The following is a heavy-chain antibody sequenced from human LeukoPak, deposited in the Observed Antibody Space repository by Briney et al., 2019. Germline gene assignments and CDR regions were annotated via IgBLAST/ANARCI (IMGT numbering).Heavy chain of an antibody. CDR1: GGSFSGYY. V-gene: IGHV4-34*01. CDR3: ARIRSSTVTSAGYYYYYYMDV. CDR2: INHSGST. J-gene: IGHJ6*03. D-gene: IGHD4-17*01. Sequence: SETLSLTCAVYGGSFSGYYWSWIRQPPGKGLEWIGEINHSGSTNYNPSLKSRVTISVDTSKNQFSLKLSSVTAADTAVYYCARIRSSTVTSAGYYYYYYMDVWGEGTTVTVSS.